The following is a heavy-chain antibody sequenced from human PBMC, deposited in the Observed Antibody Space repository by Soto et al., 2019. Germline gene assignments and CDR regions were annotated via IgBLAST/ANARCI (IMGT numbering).Heavy chain of an antibody. Sequence: SETLSLTCTVSGGSIGSYYWSWIRQPPGKGLEWIGYIYYSESTNYNPSLKSRVTISVDTSKNQFSLKLSSVTAADTAVYYCERDRAVGYYDFWSGYYRGQNYYGMDVWGQGTTVTVSS. CDR1: GGSIGSYY. J-gene: IGHJ6*02. D-gene: IGHD3-3*01. V-gene: IGHV4-59*01. CDR3: ERDRAVGYYDFWSGYYRGQNYYGMDV. CDR2: IYYSEST.